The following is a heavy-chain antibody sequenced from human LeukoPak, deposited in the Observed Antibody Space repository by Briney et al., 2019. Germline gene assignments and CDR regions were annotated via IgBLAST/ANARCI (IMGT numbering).Heavy chain of an antibody. V-gene: IGHV3-30*18. CDR1: GFTFSSYG. Sequence: PGRSLRLSCAASGFTFSSYGMHWVRQAPGKGLEWVAVISYDGSYKYYADSVKGRFTISRDNSKNTLYLQMNSLRAEDTALYYCANEDGATPDYWGQGTLVTVSS. CDR2: ISYDGSYK. CDR3: ANEDGATPDY. J-gene: IGHJ4*02. D-gene: IGHD1-26*01.